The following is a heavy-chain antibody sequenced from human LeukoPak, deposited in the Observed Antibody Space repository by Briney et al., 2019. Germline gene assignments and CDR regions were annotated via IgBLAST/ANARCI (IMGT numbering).Heavy chain of an antibody. V-gene: IGHV1-8*02. J-gene: IGHJ4*02. Sequence: ASVKVSCKASGYTFTSYGISWVRQAPGQGLEWMRWMNPNSGNTGYAQKFQGRVTMTRNTSISTAYMELSSLRSEDTAVYYCARVDGGSSWYLFDYWGQGTLVTVST. D-gene: IGHD6-13*01. CDR2: MNPNSGNT. CDR1: GYTFTSYG. CDR3: ARVDGGSSWYLFDY.